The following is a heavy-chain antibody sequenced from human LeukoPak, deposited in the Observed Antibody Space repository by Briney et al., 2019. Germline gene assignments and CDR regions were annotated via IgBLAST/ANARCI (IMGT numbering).Heavy chain of an antibody. Sequence: SQTLSLTCALSGDSVSSNIAAWNWIRQSPSRGLEWLGRTYYRSKWYSDYAASVRGRITISPDTSKNQFSLHLNSMAPDDTAVYYCARDNADISVIAASGFWFDPWGQGALVTVSS. CDR3: ARDNADISVIAASGFWFDP. CDR2: TYYRSKWYS. D-gene: IGHD5-12*01. CDR1: GDSVSSNIAA. V-gene: IGHV6-1*01. J-gene: IGHJ5*02.